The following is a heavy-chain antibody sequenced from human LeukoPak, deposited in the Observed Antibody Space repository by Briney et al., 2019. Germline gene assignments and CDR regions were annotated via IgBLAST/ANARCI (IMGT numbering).Heavy chain of an antibody. D-gene: IGHD6-19*01. CDR1: GGSISSYY. CDR2: IYYSGST. J-gene: IGHJ4*02. Sequence: SETLSLTCTVSGGSISSYYWSWIRQPPGKGLEWIGYIYYSGSTNYNPSLKSRVTISVDTSKNQFSLKLSSVTAANTAVYYCARHSGWYALIGWGQGTLVTVSS. CDR3: ARHSGWYALIG. V-gene: IGHV4-59*08.